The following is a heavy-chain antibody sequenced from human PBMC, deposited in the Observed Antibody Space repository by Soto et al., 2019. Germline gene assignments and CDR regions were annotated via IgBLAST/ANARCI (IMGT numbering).Heavy chain of an antibody. CDR1: GFTFSSYW. CDR3: ARETRVVVVAASGPAPPDAFDI. J-gene: IGHJ3*02. V-gene: IGHV3-7*01. Sequence: EVQLVESGGGLVQPGGSLRLSCAASGFTFSSYWMSWVRQAPGKGLEWVANIKQDGSEKYYVDSVKGRFNISRDNAKNSLYLQMNSLRAEDTAVYYCARETRVVVVAASGPAPPDAFDIWGQGTMVTVSS. D-gene: IGHD2-15*01. CDR2: IKQDGSEK.